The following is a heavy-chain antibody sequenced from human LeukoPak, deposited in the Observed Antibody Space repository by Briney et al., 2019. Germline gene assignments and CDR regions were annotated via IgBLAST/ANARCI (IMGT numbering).Heavy chain of an antibody. CDR3: AIYYDYGDYVRRGGSFDY. Sequence: SETLSLTCTVSGGSISSYYWSWIRQPAGKGLEWIGRIYTSGSTNYNPSLKSRVTISVDTSKNQFSLKLSSVTAADTAVYYCAIYYDYGDYVRRGGSFDYWGQGTLVTVSS. D-gene: IGHD4-17*01. CDR2: IYTSGST. V-gene: IGHV4-4*07. CDR1: GGSISSYY. J-gene: IGHJ4*02.